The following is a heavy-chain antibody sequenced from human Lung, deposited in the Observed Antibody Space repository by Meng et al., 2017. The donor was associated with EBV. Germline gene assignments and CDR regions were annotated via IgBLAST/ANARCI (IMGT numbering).Heavy chain of an antibody. V-gene: IGHV3-21*01. CDR1: VCTSSGFN. Sequence: FGGGRVRVGGGRGVSSLALVCTSSGFNMNWVRQARGKWREWVSSMSSTSNLRYNADSVKAGFAISSDNAKNSVFLQMNSLRPEGTAVYYCSRDRGMVDPTSLFYFDSWGQGSLVTVSS. J-gene: IGHJ4*02. CDR2: MSSTSNLR. D-gene: IGHD2-15*01. CDR3: SRDRGMVDPTSLFYFDS.